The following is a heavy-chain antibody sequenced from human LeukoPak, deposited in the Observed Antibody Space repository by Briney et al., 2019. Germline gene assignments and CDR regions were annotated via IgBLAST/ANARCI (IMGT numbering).Heavy chain of an antibody. CDR3: ARVESITFGGVIGDFDY. D-gene: IGHD3-16*02. J-gene: IGHJ4*02. Sequence: SETLSLTCTVSGGSISSGGYYWSWIRQHPGKGPEWIGYIYYSGSTYYNPSLKSRVTISVDTSKNQFSLKLSSVTAADTAVYYCARVESITFGGVIGDFDYWGQGTLVTVSS. CDR2: IYYSGST. V-gene: IGHV4-31*03. CDR1: GGSISSGGYY.